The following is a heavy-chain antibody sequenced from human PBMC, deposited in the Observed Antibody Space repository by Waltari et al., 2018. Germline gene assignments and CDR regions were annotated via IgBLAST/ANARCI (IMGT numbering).Heavy chain of an antibody. CDR1: RFTFSTYA. J-gene: IGHJ3*02. Sequence: EVQLLESGGGLVQPGGSLRLSCAGSRFTFSTYAMSWVRQAPGKGLEWVSANSGSCGSTHHADSVKGRFTISRDNSKNTLYLQMNSLRAEDTAVYYCAKDSYYDSSGYFFAAFDIWGQGTMVTVSS. CDR2: NSGSCGST. CDR3: AKDSYYDSSGYFFAAFDI. V-gene: IGHV3-23*01. D-gene: IGHD3-22*01.